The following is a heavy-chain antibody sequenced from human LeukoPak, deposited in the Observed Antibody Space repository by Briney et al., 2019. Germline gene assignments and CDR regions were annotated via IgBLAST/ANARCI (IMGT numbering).Heavy chain of an antibody. V-gene: IGHV5-51*01. CDR3: ARRGSSNEFDY. Sequence: GESLKISCKGSGYSFTSYWIVWVRQMPGKGLKCMGIIYPGDSDTRYSPSFQGQVTISADRSINTAYLQWSSLKASDTAIYYCARRGSSNEFDYWGQGTLVTVSS. D-gene: IGHD2-2*01. J-gene: IGHJ4*02. CDR2: IYPGDSDT. CDR1: GYSFTSYW.